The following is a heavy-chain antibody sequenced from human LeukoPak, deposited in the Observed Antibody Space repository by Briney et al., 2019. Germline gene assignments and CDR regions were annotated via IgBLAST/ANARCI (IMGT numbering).Heavy chain of an antibody. CDR2: IIPIFGTA. Sequence: SVKVSCKASGGTFSSYAISWVRQAPGQGLEWMGGIIPIFGTANYAQKFQGRVTITADESTSTAYMELSSLRSEDTAVYYCARRGKKYDGNEFHYSFDLWGGGTLVTVSS. D-gene: IGHD4-23*01. V-gene: IGHV1-69*13. CDR1: GGTFSSYA. J-gene: IGHJ2*01. CDR3: ARRGKKYDGNEFHYSFDL.